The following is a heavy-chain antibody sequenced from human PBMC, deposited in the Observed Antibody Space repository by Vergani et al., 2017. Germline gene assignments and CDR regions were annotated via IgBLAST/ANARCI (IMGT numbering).Heavy chain of an antibody. CDR2: IYAGDSYV. D-gene: IGHD3-3*01. V-gene: IGHV5-51*03. J-gene: IGHJ5*02. Sequence: EVQLVQSGAEVKKPGESLKISCQGSGYSITNYWIAWVRQRPGKGLEWMGIIYAGDSYVSYSPSFQGQVTMSVDKSLSTAYLQWSSLKASDTATYYCAKTHDFSSLYSSYNWFDPWGQGTQVTVSS. CDR1: GYSITNYW. CDR3: AKTHDFSSLYSSYNWFDP.